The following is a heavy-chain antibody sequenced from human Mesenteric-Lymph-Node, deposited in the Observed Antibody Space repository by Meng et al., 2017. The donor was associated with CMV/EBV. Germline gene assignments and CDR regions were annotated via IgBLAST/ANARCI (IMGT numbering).Heavy chain of an antibody. CDR2: IYWDADK. CDR1: GFSLSTSGVG. V-gene: IGHV2-5*02. CDR3: AHSSGIAAAGPFYFDY. Sequence: QITLKESGPTLVKPTQTLTLTCTFYGFSLSTSGVGVVWIRQPPGKALEWLALIYWDADKRYSPSLKSRLTITKDTSKNQVVLTMTNMDPVDIATYYCAHSSGIAAAGPFYFDYWGQGTLVTVSS. J-gene: IGHJ4*02. D-gene: IGHD6-13*01.